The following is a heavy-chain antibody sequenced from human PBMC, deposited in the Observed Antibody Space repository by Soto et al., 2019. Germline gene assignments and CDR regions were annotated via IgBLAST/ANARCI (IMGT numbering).Heavy chain of an antibody. Sequence: QVQLQQWGAGLLKPSETLSLTCAVYGGSFSGYYWSWIRQPPGKGREWIGEINHSGSTNYNPSLKSRVTISVDTSKNQFSLKLSSVTAADTAVYYCARGRAMVRGVIDYWGQGTLVTVSS. CDR3: ARGRAMVRGVIDY. V-gene: IGHV4-34*01. CDR2: INHSGST. J-gene: IGHJ4*02. CDR1: GGSFSGYY. D-gene: IGHD3-10*01.